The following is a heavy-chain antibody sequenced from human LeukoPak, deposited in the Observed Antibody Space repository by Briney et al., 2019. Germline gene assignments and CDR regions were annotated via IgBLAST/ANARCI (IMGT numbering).Heavy chain of an antibody. CDR1: GGSISSSNW. CDR2: IYHSGST. Sequence: ASGTLSLTCAVSGGSISSSNWWSWVRQPPGKGLEWIGEIYHSGSTNYNPSLKSRVTISVDKSKNQFSLKLSSVTAADTAVYYCGRSKPYGSTWHTDYWGQGTLVTVSS. J-gene: IGHJ4*02. D-gene: IGHD1-26*01. CDR3: GRSKPYGSTWHTDY. V-gene: IGHV4-4*02.